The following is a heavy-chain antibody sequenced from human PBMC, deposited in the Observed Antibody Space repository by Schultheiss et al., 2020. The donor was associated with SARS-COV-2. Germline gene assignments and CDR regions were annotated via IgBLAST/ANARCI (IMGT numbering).Heavy chain of an antibody. Sequence: SETLSLTCAVYGGSFSGYYWTWIRQPPGQGLEWIGSIYYSGSTNYNPSLKSRVTISVDTSKNQFSLKLSSVTAADTAVYYCARRNPVGPHYYGSGSYLLFDYWGQGTLVTVSS. V-gene: IGHV4-34*01. CDR1: GGSFSGYY. J-gene: IGHJ4*02. D-gene: IGHD3-10*01. CDR3: ARRNPVGPHYYGSGSYLLFDY. CDR2: IYYSGST.